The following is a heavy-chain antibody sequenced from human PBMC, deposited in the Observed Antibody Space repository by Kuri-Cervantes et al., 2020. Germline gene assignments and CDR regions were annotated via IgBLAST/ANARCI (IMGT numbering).Heavy chain of an antibody. CDR3: ARLRPYDYVWGSYYPPDLFDY. CDR2: INHSGST. CDR1: GGSFSDYY. V-gene: IGHV4-34*01. J-gene: IGHJ4*02. D-gene: IGHD3-16*01. Sequence: SQTLSLTCAVYGGSFSDYYWIWIRQSPGKGLEWIGEINHSGSTNYKLSLESRVTMSTDTSRNQFSLKLRSVTAADTAVYYCARLRPYDYVWGSYYPPDLFDYWGQGTLVTVSS.